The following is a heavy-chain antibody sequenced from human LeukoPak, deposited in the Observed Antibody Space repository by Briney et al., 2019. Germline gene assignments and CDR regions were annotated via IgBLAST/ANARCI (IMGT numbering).Heavy chain of an antibody. CDR1: GFTFSSYE. CDR3: AELGITMIGGV. V-gene: IGHV3-48*03. CDR2: ISSSGSTI. J-gene: IGHJ6*04. D-gene: IGHD3-10*02. Sequence: GGSLRLSCAASGFTFSSYEMNWVRQAPGKGLEWVSYISSSGSTIFYADSVKGRFTISRDNAKNSLYLQMNSLRAEDTAVYYCAELGITMIGGVWGEGTTVTISS.